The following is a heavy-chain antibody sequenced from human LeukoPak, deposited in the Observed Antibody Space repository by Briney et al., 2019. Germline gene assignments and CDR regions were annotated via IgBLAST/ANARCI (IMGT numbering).Heavy chain of an antibody. CDR2: IRNKASGGTT. CDR1: GFTFGDYS. J-gene: IGHJ4*02. D-gene: IGHD2-15*01. Sequence: GGSLRLSCTASGFTFGDYSMTWFRQAPGKGLEWVSFIRNKASGGTTEHAASVRGRFTTSRDDSKSIAYLQMNSLKTEDTTLYYCTRDRIMTDFWGQGTLVTVSS. V-gene: IGHV3-49*03. CDR3: TRDRIMTDF.